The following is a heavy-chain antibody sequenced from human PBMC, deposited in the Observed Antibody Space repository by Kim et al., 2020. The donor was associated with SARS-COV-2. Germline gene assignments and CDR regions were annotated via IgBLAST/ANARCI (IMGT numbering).Heavy chain of an antibody. D-gene: IGHD2-15*01. CDR1: GGSFSGYY. J-gene: IGHJ4*02. Sequence: SETLSLTCAVYGGSFSGYYWSWIRQPPGKGLEWIGEINHSGSTNYNPSLKSRVTISVDTSKNQFSLKLSSVTAADTAVYYCARENDIVVVVAASRVVDYWGQGTLVTVSS. CDR3: ARENDIVVVVAASRVVDY. V-gene: IGHV4-34*01. CDR2: INHSGST.